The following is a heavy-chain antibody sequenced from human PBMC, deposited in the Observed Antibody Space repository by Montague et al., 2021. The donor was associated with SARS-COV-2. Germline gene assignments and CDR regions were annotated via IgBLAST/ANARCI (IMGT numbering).Heavy chain of an antibody. D-gene: IGHD3-16*01. CDR3: ARAPFMITFGGVITRLRGYYFDF. Sequence: SETLSLTCTVSGGSISSSSYNWGWMRQPPGKGLEWNGSNYYSGSTNYNPSIQSRVTISVDTSKNQFNLKLSSVTAADTAAYYCARAPFMITFGGVITRLRGYYFDFWGQGTLVTVSS. J-gene: IGHJ4*02. CDR1: GGSISSSSYN. V-gene: IGHV4-39*06. CDR2: NYYSGST.